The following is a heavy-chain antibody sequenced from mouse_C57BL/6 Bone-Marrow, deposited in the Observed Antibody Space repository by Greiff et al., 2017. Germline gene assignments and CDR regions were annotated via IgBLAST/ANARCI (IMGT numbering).Heavy chain of an antibody. CDR3: ATAGTAGFAY. V-gene: IGHV1-61*01. CDR1: GYTFTSYW. D-gene: IGHD4-1*01. Sequence: VQLQQPGAELVRPGSSVKLSCKASGYTFTSYWMDWVKQRPGQGLEWIGNIYPSDSETHYNQKFKDKATLTVDKSSSTAYMQLSSLTSEDSAVYYCATAGTAGFAYWGQGTLVTVSA. J-gene: IGHJ3*01. CDR2: IYPSDSET.